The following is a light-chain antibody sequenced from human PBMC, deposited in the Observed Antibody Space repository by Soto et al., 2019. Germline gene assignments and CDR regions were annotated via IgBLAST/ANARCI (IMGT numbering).Light chain of an antibody. V-gene: IGLV2-14*01. Sequence: QSVLTQPASVSGSPGQSITISCTGTSSDVGSYNYVSWYQQHPDKAPKLMIYDVSNRPSGVSNRFSGSKSGNTASLTISGLQAEDEADYYCSSYTSRSTEVFGTGTRSPS. CDR3: SSYTSRSTEV. CDR1: SSDVGSYNY. CDR2: DVS. J-gene: IGLJ1*01.